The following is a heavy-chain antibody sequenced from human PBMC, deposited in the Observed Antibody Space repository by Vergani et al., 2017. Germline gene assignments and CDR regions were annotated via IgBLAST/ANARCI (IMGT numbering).Heavy chain of an antibody. Sequence: QVQLQESGPGLVKSSETLSLTCAVSGYSISSGYYWGWIRQSPGKGLEWIGSIYQSGSTYYNPSLKSRVTISIDTSKNQFSLRLRSMTAADTAVYYCARHWAVVAANNWFDPWGQGTLVTVSS. CDR1: GYSISSGYY. CDR2: IYQSGST. J-gene: IGHJ5*02. V-gene: IGHV4-38-2*01. D-gene: IGHD2-15*01. CDR3: ARHWAVVAANNWFDP.